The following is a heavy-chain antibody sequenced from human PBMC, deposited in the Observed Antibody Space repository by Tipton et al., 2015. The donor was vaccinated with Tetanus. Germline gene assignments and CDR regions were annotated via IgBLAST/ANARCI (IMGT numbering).Heavy chain of an antibody. CDR2: ISSSSTI. CDR3: AKDPASRGWFDP. J-gene: IGHJ5*02. V-gene: IGHV3-69-1*01. Sequence: SLRLSCAASGFTFSDYYMNWVRQAPGKGLEWVSSISSSSTIYYADPVKGRFSISRDNSKNTVYLQMNSLRDEDTAVYYCAKDPASRGWFDPWGQGTLVSVSS. CDR1: GFTFSDYY.